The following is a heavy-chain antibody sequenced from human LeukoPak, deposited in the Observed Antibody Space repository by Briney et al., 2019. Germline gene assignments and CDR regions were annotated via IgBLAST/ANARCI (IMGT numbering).Heavy chain of an antibody. CDR1: GFTFSNYA. CDR2: ISGSGAAT. V-gene: IGHV3-23*01. J-gene: IGHJ4*02. Sequence: GGSLRLSCAASGFTFSNYAMNWVRQAPGKGLEWVSAISGSGAATFNADSVKGRFTISRDNAKNSLYLQMNSLRAEDTAVYYCARDQRYCSSSSCPWEPFDYWGQGTLVTVSS. D-gene: IGHD2-2*01. CDR3: ARDQRYCSSSSCPWEPFDY.